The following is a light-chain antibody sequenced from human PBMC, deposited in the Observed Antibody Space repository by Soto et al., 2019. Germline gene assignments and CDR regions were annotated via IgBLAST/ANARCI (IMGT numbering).Light chain of an antibody. CDR1: QSVSSY. CDR2: DAS. CDR3: QQRSNWPRGVT. J-gene: IGKJ4*01. Sequence: EIVLTQSPATLSLSPGERATLSCRASQSVSSYLAWYQQKPGQAPRLLIYDASNRATGIPARFSGSGSGTDFTLTISSLEPEDSAVYYCQQRSNWPRGVTFGGGTKVEIK. V-gene: IGKV3-11*01.